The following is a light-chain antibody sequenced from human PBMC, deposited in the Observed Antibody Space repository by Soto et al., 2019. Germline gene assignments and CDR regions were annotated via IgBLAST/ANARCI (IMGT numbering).Light chain of an antibody. CDR1: QSVSSSS. Sequence: EIVLTQSPGTLSLSPGERATLSCRASQSVSSSSLPWYQQKPGQAPRLLIYGASSRATGIPDRFSGSGSGTDFTLTISRLEPEDFAVYYCQQYSSSPPKYTFGQGTKLEIK. V-gene: IGKV3-20*01. CDR3: QQYSSSPPKYT. CDR2: GAS. J-gene: IGKJ2*01.